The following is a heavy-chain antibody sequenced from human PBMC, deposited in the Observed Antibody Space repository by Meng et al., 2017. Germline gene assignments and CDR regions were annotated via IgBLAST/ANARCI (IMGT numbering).Heavy chain of an antibody. V-gene: IGHV4-34*01. J-gene: IGHJ5*02. CDR3: ARRRGGSSDWFDP. D-gene: IGHD6-6*01. CDR2: INHSGST. CDR1: GGSFSGYY. Sequence: QAQLQRGGPALLQPSETLSLTCTFYGGSFSGYYWSWIRQPTVKGLEWIGEINHSGSTNYNPSLKSRVTISVDTSKNQFSLKLSSVTAADTAVYYCARRRGGSSDWFDPWGQGTLVTVSS.